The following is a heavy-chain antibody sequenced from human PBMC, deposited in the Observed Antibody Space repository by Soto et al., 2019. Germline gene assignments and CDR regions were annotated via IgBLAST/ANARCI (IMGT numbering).Heavy chain of an antibody. V-gene: IGHV1-69*12. CDR3: ASSNYYDSSGYYDEAFDI. J-gene: IGHJ3*02. D-gene: IGHD3-22*01. Sequence: QVQMVQSGAEVKKPGSSVKVSCKASGGTFSSYAISWVRQAPGQGLEWMGGIIPIFGTANYAQKFQGRVTITADESTSTAYMELSSLRYEDTAVYYCASSNYYDSSGYYDEAFDIWGQGTMVTVSS. CDR1: GGTFSSYA. CDR2: IIPIFGTA.